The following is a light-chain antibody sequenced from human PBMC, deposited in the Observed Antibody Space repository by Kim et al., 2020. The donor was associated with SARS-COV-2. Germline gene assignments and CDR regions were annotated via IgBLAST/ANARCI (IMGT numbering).Light chain of an antibody. J-gene: IGLJ3*02. Sequence: APGKTARITCGGNNIGSKSVHWYQKKPGQAPVLVIYYDSDRPSGIPERLSGSNSGNTATLTISRVEAGDEADYYCQVWDSSGDHPVFGGGTQLTVL. V-gene: IGLV3-21*04. CDR3: QVWDSSGDHPV. CDR1: NIGSKS. CDR2: YDS.